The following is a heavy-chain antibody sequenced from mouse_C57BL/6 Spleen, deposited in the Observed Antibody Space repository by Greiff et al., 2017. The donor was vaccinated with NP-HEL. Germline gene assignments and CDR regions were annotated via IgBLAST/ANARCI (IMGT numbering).Heavy chain of an antibody. CDR1: GYTFTSYW. Sequence: QVQLQQSGTELVKPGASVKLSCKASGYTFTSYWMHWVKQRPGQGLEWIGNINPSNGGTNYNEKFKSKATLTVDKSSSTAYMQLSSLTSEDSAVYYCARSIYYDYDWFAYWGQGTLVTVSA. V-gene: IGHV1-53*01. CDR3: ARSIYYDYDWFAY. D-gene: IGHD2-4*01. CDR2: INPSNGGT. J-gene: IGHJ3*01.